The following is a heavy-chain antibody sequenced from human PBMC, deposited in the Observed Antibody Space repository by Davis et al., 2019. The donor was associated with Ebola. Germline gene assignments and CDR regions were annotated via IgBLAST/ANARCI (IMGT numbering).Heavy chain of an antibody. CDR3: AKDSAGIVGYFDY. Sequence: GESLKISCAASGFTFSSYAMHWVRQAPGKGLEWVAVISYDGSNKYYADSVKGRFTISRDNSKNSLYLQMNSLKPEDTALYYCAKDSAGIVGYFDYWGQETLVTVSS. J-gene: IGHJ4*02. V-gene: IGHV3-30*04. CDR1: GFTFSSYA. D-gene: IGHD1-26*01. CDR2: ISYDGSNK.